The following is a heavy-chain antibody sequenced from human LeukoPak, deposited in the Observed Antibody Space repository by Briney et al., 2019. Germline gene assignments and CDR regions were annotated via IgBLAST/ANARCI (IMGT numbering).Heavy chain of an antibody. J-gene: IGHJ6*02. CDR3: AKATGVAYYYYGMDV. CDR2: ISGSGGST. D-gene: IGHD7-27*01. V-gene: IGHV3-23*01. Sequence: GGSLRLSCAASGFSFSSYAMSWVRQAPGKGLEWVSAISGSGGSTYYADSVKGRFTISRDNSKNTLYLQMNSLRAEDTAVYYCAKATGVAYYYYGMDVWGQGTTVTVSS. CDR1: GFSFSSYA.